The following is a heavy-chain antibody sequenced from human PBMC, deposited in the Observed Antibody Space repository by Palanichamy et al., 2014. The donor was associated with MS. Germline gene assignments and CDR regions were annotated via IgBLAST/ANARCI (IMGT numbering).Heavy chain of an antibody. CDR2: ISAYNGNT. CDR1: GYTFTSYG. J-gene: IGHJ6*02. V-gene: IGHV1-18*04. CDR3: ARDPPRDHYYYYYGMDV. Sequence: QVQLVQSGAEVKKPGASVKVSRKASGYTFTSYGISWVRQAPGQGLEWMGWISAYNGNTNYAQKLQGRVTMTTDTSTSTAYMELRSLRSDDTAVYYCARDPPRDHYYYYYGMDVWGQGTTVTVSS.